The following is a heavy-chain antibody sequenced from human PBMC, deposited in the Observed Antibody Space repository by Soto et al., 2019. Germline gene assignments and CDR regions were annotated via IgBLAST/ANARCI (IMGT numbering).Heavy chain of an antibody. CDR1: GFTLSSYS. D-gene: IGHD6-19*01. V-gene: IGHV3-48*02. J-gene: IGHJ4*02. CDR3: ARETGLRSSGWSYYFDF. CDR2: ISGSGGTI. Sequence: EVQLVESGGGMVQPGGSLRVSCAASGFTLSSYSMHWVRQAPGKGLEWVSYISGSGGTIYYADSVKGRFTISRDNAQNSLSVQMNSLRDEYTAVYFCARETGLRSSGWSYYFDFWGQGTRVPVSS.